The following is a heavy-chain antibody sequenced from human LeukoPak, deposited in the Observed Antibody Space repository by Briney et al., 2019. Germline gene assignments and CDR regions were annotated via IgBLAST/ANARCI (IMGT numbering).Heavy chain of an antibody. CDR1: GGSISNYY. CDR2: IYTSGST. Sequence: PSETLSLTCTVSGGSISNYYRSWIRQPAGKGLEWIGRIYTSGSTNYNPSLKSRVTMSVDTSKNHFSLKLSSVTAADTAVYYCARDFRDDFLSGYPFDPWGQGTLVTVSS. J-gene: IGHJ5*02. D-gene: IGHD3-3*01. CDR3: ARDFRDDFLSGYPFDP. V-gene: IGHV4-4*07.